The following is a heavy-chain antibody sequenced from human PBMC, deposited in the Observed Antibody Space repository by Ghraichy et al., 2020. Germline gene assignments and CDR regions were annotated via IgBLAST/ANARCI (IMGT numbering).Heavy chain of an antibody. J-gene: IGHJ4*02. CDR3: ARDAFSLGNTLTDYFPDDY. Sequence: GGSLRLSCAASGITFSSYWMCWVRQAPGKGLEWVANIDQDGSGKYYVDSVKGRFTISRDNAKNSLYLQMNSLRAEDTAVYYCARDAFSLGNTLTDYFPDDYWGQGTLVTVSS. CDR2: IDQDGSGK. CDR1: GITFSSYW. V-gene: IGHV3-7*01. D-gene: IGHD3-9*01.